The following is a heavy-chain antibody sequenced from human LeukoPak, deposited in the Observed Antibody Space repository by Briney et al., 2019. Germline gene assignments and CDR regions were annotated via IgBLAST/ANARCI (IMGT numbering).Heavy chain of an antibody. Sequence: ASVKDSCKASGYTFTRRYMHWVRQAPGQVLEWMGIIDPSSGTTSYAQKFQGRVTMTRDTSTSTVNMELSSLRSEDTAVYYCARDLGVGYSGYLLPDYWGQGTLVTVSS. D-gene: IGHD3-3*01. CDR1: GYTFTRRY. J-gene: IGHJ4*02. CDR2: IDPSSGTT. V-gene: IGHV1-46*01. CDR3: ARDLGVGYSGYLLPDY.